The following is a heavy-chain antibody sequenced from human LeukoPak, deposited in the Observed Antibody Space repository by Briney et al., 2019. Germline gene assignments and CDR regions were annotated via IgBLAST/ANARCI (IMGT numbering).Heavy chain of an antibody. CDR3: VRGVTMIRGAVMYPFFFDF. CDR2: INLDGSEK. CDR1: GFTVSSNY. Sequence: GGSLRLSCAASGFTVSSNYMSWVRQAPGKGLEWVANINLDGSEKFHVDSVKGRFTISRDNAKSALYLQMNSLRAADTAMYFCVRGVTMIRGAVMYPFFFDFWGRGTLVTVSS. D-gene: IGHD3-10*01. J-gene: IGHJ4*02. V-gene: IGHV3-7*03.